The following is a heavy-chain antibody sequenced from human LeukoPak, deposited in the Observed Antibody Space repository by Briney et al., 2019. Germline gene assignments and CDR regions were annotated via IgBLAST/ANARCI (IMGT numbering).Heavy chain of an antibody. Sequence: SETLSLTCAVYGGSFSGYYWSWIRQPPGKGLEWIGEINHSGSTNYNPSLKSRVTISVDTSKNQFSLKLSSVTAADTAVYYCAIELGDHPPHWFDPWGQGTLVTVSS. V-gene: IGHV4-34*01. J-gene: IGHJ5*02. CDR2: INHSGST. CDR1: GGSFSGYY. CDR3: AIELGDHPPHWFDP. D-gene: IGHD1-26*01.